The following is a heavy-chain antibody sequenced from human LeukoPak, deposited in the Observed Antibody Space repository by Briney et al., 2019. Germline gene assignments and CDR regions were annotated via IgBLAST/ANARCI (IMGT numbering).Heavy chain of an antibody. CDR1: GFTFSDYY. J-gene: IGHJ1*01. Sequence: PGGSLRLSCAASGFTFSDYYMSWIRQAPGKGLEWVSYISSSGSSIYYADSVKGRFTISRDNAKNSLYLQMNSLRAEDTAVYYCAREAYYYDSSGHKGAPIQHWGQGTLVTVSS. CDR2: ISSSGSSI. D-gene: IGHD3-22*01. V-gene: IGHV3-11*01. CDR3: AREAYYYDSSGHKGAPIQH.